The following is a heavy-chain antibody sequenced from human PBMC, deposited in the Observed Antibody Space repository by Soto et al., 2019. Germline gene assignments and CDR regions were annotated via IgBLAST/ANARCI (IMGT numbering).Heavy chain of an antibody. CDR1: GFTFSSYA. CDR3: EKDPQGSWYPFGY. Sequence: GGSLRLSCAASGFTFSSYAMSWVRQAPGKGLEWVSAISGSGGITYYADSVKGRFTISRDNSKNTLYLQMNSLRAEDTAVYYWEKDPQGSWYPFGYCGQGTLVTVSS. D-gene: IGHD2-15*01. V-gene: IGHV3-23*01. CDR2: ISGSGGIT. J-gene: IGHJ4*02.